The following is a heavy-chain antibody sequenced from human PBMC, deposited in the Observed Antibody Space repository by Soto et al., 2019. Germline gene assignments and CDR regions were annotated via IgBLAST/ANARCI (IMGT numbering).Heavy chain of an antibody. V-gene: IGHV3-21*01. CDR1: GFTFSSYS. J-gene: IGHJ4*02. D-gene: IGHD2-2*01. Sequence: GGSLRLSCAASGFTFSSYSMNWVRQAPGKGLEWVSSISSSSNYIYYGDSLKGRLTISRDDAKNSLYLQMNSLRAEDTAVYYCARGRYCSGTTCHFDYWGQGTLVTVSS. CDR2: ISSSSNYI. CDR3: ARGRYCSGTTCHFDY.